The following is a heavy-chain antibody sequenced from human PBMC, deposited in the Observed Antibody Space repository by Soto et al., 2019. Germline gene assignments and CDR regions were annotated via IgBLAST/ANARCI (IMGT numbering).Heavy chain of an antibody. CDR1: GFIVRNFG. CDR2: ISGDGNDK. V-gene: IGHV3-30*03. J-gene: IGHJ4*02. CDR3: VQGASTAHQPLDS. Sequence: QVQLVESGGGVVQPGRSLRLSCEAAGFIVRNFGMHWVRRAPGKGLEWVAVISGDGNDKYYPDSMKGRFTISRDNFNNTLYLQLNSLRPEETAVYHCVQGASTAHQPLDSWGQGVLVTVSS. D-gene: IGHD1-26*01.